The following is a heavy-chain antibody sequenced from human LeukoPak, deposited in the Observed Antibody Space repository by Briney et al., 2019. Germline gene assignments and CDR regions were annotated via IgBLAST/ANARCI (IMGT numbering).Heavy chain of an antibody. CDR2: IQSEGNHK. CDR1: GFTFSHYA. D-gene: IGHD2-2*01. J-gene: IGHJ6*03. Sequence: GGSLRLSCAASGFTFSHYAMHWVRQAPGKGLEWVAFIQSEGNHKYYADSLEGRFTISRDNAKNSLYLQMNSLRAEDTALYYCARVAVPAVPYYYYYMDVWGKGTTVTVSS. CDR3: ARVAVPAVPYYYYYMDV. V-gene: IGHV3-30*02.